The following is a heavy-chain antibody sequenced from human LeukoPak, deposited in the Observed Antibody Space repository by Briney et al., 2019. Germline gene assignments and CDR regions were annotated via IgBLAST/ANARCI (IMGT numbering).Heavy chain of an antibody. CDR3: ARGYVVVPAAISDY. D-gene: IGHD2-2*01. CDR2: INPNSGGT. J-gene: IGHJ4*02. V-gene: IGHV1-2*02. CDR1: GYTFTGYY. Sequence: ASVKVPCKASGYTFTGYYMHWVRQAPGQGLEWMGWINPNSGGTNYAQKFQGRVTMTRDTSISTAYMELSRLRSDDTAVYYCARGYVVVPAAISDYWGQGTLVTVSS.